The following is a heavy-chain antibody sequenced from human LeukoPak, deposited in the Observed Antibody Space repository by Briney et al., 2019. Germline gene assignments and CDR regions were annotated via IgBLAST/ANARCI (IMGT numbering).Heavy chain of an antibody. D-gene: IGHD2-2*01. CDR2: INPNSGDT. J-gene: IGHJ4*02. CDR3: ARANPHYCSSTTCLFDY. V-gene: IGHV1-2*02. Sequence: GASVKVSCKASGYTFTGYYMHWVRQAPGQGFEWRGWINPNSGDTNDAQKIQGRVTMTRDTSISTAHMELSRLRSDDTAAYYCARANPHYCSSTTCLFDYWGQGTLVTVSS. CDR1: GYTFTGYY.